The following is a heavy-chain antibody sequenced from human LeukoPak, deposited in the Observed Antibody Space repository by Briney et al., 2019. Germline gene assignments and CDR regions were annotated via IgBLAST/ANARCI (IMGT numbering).Heavy chain of an antibody. CDR1: GFTFSSYT. CDR3: ARHSGSGSYYYPFDY. V-gene: IGHV3-21*01. Sequence: PGGSLRLSCAASGFTFSSYTMNWVRQAPGKGLEWVSSIAGSSGYISYADSVKGRFTISRDNAKKSLYLQMTSLTAEDTAVYYCARHSGSGSYYYPFDYWGQGTLVTVSS. CDR2: IAGSSGYI. J-gene: IGHJ4*02. D-gene: IGHD3-10*01.